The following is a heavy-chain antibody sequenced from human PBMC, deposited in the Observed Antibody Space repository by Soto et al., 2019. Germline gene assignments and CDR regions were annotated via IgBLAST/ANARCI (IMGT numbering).Heavy chain of an antibody. CDR2: IYHIGSA. V-gene: IGHV4-4*02. Sequence: SETLSLTCAVSGGSITSTHWWTCVLHPPGKGLEWIGEIYHIGSANYNPSLKSRVTISVDKSMNHFSLGLSSVTAADTAVYYCARGVYYGDPNFDSWGQGTLVTVSS. CDR1: GGSITSTHW. CDR3: ARGVYYGDPNFDS. J-gene: IGHJ4*02. D-gene: IGHD4-17*01.